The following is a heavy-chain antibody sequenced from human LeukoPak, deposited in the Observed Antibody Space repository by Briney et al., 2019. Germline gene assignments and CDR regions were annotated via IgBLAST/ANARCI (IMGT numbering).Heavy chain of an antibody. J-gene: IGHJ3*02. Sequence: PSETLSLTCAVSGGSISSGGYSWSWIRQPPGKGLEWIGYIYHSGSTYYNPSLKSRVTISEDRSKNQFSLKLSSVTAADTAVYYCARDDDSSGYYSSLWAFDIWGQGTMVTVSS. CDR1: GGSISSGGYS. D-gene: IGHD3-22*01. CDR3: ARDDDSSGYYSSLWAFDI. V-gene: IGHV4-30-2*01. CDR2: IYHSGST.